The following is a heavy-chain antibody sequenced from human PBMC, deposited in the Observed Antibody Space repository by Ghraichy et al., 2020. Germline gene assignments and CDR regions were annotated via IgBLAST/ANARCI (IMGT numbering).Heavy chain of an antibody. CDR3: AREYCSGGRCFFGTGGSHLDS. D-gene: IGHD2-15*01. CDR1: GFTLSNYW. CDR2: IKSDGSST. J-gene: IGHJ4*02. Sequence: GGSLRLPCAASGFTLSNYWMHWVRQVPGKGLVWVSRIKSDGSSTIYADSVKGRFTISRDNARNTLYLQMNSLRAEDTAVYYCAREYCSGGRCFFGTGGSHLDSWGQGALVTVSS. V-gene: IGHV3-74*01.